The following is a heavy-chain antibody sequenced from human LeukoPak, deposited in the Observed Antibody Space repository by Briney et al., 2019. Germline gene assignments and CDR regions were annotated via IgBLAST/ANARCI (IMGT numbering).Heavy chain of an antibody. CDR3: ARIAVVIRDRDVIAEFFQE. CDR1: GGSIRSKVNY. V-gene: IGHV4-39*01. J-gene: IGHJ1*01. CDR2: IYYSGNT. D-gene: IGHD3-3*01. Sequence: SETLSLTCAVSGGSIRSKVNYCGWVRQPPGKGLEWIGTIYYSGNTYYNPSLESRLTLSVDTSNNQFSLRLTSVTAADTAVYYCARIAVVIRDRDVIAEFFQEWGQGTPVVVSS.